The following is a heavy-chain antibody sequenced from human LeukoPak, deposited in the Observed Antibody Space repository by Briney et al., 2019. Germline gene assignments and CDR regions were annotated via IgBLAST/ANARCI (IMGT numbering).Heavy chain of an antibody. CDR2: IWYDGSNK. D-gene: IGHD2-2*01. CDR3: ATPVHDASLDY. CDR1: GFTFSSYG. Sequence: GGSLRLSCAASGFTFSSYGMHWVRQAPGKGLEWVAVIWYDGSNKYYADSVKGRFAISRDNSKNTLYLQMNSLRAEDTAVYYCATPVHDASLDYWGQGTLVTVSS. V-gene: IGHV3-33*01. J-gene: IGHJ4*02.